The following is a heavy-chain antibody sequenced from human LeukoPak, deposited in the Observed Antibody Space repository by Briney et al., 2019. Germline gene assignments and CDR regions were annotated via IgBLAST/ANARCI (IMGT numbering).Heavy chain of an antibody. J-gene: IGHJ5*02. Sequence: ASVKVSCKASGYTFTGYYIDWVRQAPGQGLEWMGWINPNSGGTNYAQKFQGWVTMTRDTSISTAYMELSRLRSDDTAVYYCARGVWLGVAAAINWFDPWGQGALVTVSS. CDR2: INPNSGGT. D-gene: IGHD6-13*01. V-gene: IGHV1-2*04. CDR3: ARGVWLGVAAAINWFDP. CDR1: GYTFTGYY.